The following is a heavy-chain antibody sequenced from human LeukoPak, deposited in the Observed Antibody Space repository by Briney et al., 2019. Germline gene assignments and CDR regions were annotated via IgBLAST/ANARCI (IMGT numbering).Heavy chain of an antibody. J-gene: IGHJ4*02. CDR3: AKHRPYYYGSGSYYYFDY. CDR2: FSGSGDNT. CDR1: GFTFSSYA. Sequence: GGSLRLSCAASGFTFSSYAMSWVRQAPGKGLEWVSGFSGSGDNTYYADSVKGRFTISRDNSKNTLYLQMNSLRAEDTAVYYCAKHRPYYYGSGSYYYFDYWGQGTLVTVSS. V-gene: IGHV3-23*01. D-gene: IGHD3-10*01.